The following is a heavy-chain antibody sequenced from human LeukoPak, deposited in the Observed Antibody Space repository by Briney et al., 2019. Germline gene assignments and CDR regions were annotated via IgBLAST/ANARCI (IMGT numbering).Heavy chain of an antibody. Sequence: SVKVSCKASGGTFSSYAISWVRQAPGQGLEWMGGIIPIFGTANYAQKFQGRVTITTDESTSTAYMELSSLRSEDTAVYYCARGIVVVPAAMYGYWGQGTLVTVSS. V-gene: IGHV1-69*05. D-gene: IGHD2-2*01. CDR3: ARGIVVVPAAMYGY. CDR2: IIPIFGTA. CDR1: GGTFSSYA. J-gene: IGHJ4*02.